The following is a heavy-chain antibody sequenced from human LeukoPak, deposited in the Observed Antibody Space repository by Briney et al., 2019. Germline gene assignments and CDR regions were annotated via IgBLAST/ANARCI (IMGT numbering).Heavy chain of an antibody. CDR3: AGDYSGNPKTHPDY. J-gene: IGHJ4*02. CDR2: ISSSSSYI. CDR1: GFTFSSYS. D-gene: IGHD4-23*01. V-gene: IGHV3-21*01. Sequence: GGSLRLSCAASGFTFSSYSMNWVRQAPGKGLEWVSSISSSSSYIYYADSVKGRFTISRDNAKNSLYLQMNSLRAEDTAVYYCAGDYSGNPKTHPDYWGQGTLVTVSS.